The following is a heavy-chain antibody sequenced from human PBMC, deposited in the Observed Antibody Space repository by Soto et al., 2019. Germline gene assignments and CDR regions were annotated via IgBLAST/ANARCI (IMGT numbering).Heavy chain of an antibody. D-gene: IGHD3-22*01. J-gene: IGHJ6*02. CDR1: GGTFSSYA. CDR2: IIPIFGTA. Sequence: QVQLVQSGAEVKKPGSSVKVSCKASGGTFSSYAISWVRQAPGQGLEWMGGIIPIFGTANYAQKFQGRVTITAEESTTTAYMGLSSLRSEDTAVYYCARDLKRYYDSSGYGYYYYGMDVWGQGTTVTVSS. V-gene: IGHV1-69*01. CDR3: ARDLKRYYDSSGYGYYYYGMDV.